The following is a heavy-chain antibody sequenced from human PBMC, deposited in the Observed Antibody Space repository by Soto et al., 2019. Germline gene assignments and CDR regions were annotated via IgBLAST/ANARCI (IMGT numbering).Heavy chain of an antibody. D-gene: IGHD2-15*01. Sequence: ASVKVSCKASGYTFTSYGISWVRQAPGQGLEWMGWISAYNGNTNYAQKLQGRVTITADESTKTACMELRSLRFEDTAVYYCARDSHPPALSGDIMRWDVWGQGTTVTVSS. CDR2: ISAYNGNT. V-gene: IGHV1-18*01. J-gene: IGHJ6*02. CDR3: ARDSHPPALSGDIMRWDV. CDR1: GYTFTSYG.